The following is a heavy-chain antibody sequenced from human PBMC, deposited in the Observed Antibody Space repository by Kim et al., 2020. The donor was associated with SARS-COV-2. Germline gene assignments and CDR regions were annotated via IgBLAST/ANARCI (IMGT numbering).Heavy chain of an antibody. Sequence: GGSLRLSCAASGFTVSSNYMSWVRQAPGKGLEWVSVIYSGGSTYYADSVKGRFTISRHNSKNTLYLQMNSLRAEDTAVYYCARELGDNMVRGARGWFDPWGQGTLVTVSS. CDR1: GFTVSSNY. D-gene: IGHD3-10*01. V-gene: IGHV3-53*04. CDR3: ARELGDNMVRGARGWFDP. CDR2: IYSGGST. J-gene: IGHJ5*02.